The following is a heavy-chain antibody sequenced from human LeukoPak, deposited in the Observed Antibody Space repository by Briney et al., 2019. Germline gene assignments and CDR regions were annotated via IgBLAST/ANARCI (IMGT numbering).Heavy chain of an antibody. CDR1: GGTFSSYA. V-gene: IGHV1-69*01. D-gene: IGHD3-22*01. Sequence: SVKVSCKASGGTFSSYAISWVRQAPGQGLEWMGGIIPIFGTANYAQKFQGRVTITADESTSTAYMELSSLRSEDTAVYYCTRDHRRRHYDSQARNTFDIWGQGTMVTVSS. J-gene: IGHJ3*02. CDR2: IIPIFGTA. CDR3: TRDHRRRHYDSQARNTFDI.